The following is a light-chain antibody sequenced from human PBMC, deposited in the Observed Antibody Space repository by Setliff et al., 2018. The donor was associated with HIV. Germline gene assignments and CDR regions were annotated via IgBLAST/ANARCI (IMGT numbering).Light chain of an antibody. CDR1: GRDIGGYNY. J-gene: IGLJ1*01. V-gene: IGLV2-14*03. CDR2: DVS. CDR3: ASYRSPATYV. Sequence: QSALTQPASVSGSPGQSITISCIGTGRDIGGYNYVSWYQQHPGKAPKLIIFDVSERPSGVSHRFSGSKSGNTASLTISGLQTEDEADYFCASYRSPATYVFGIGTKSPS.